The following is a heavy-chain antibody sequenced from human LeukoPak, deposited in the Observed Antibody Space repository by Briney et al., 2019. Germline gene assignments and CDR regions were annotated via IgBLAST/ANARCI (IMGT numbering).Heavy chain of an antibody. CDR2: INPNSGGT. D-gene: IGHD2-2*01. Sequence: GASVKVSCKASGYTFTGYYMHWVRQAPGQGLEWMGWINPNSGGTNYAQKFQGRVTMTRDTSISTAYMELSRLGSDDTAVYYCARANSIVVVPAASYFDYWGQGNLVTVSS. CDR3: ARANSIVVVPAASYFDY. CDR1: GYTFTGYY. J-gene: IGHJ4*02. V-gene: IGHV1-2*02.